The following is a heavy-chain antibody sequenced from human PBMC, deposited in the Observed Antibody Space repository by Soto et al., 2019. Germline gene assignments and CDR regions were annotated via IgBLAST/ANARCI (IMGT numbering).Heavy chain of an antibody. J-gene: IGHJ6*03. CDR3: AKNPDYYYYYMDF. CDR2: IYYSGST. Sequence: SETLSLTCTVSGGSISSGGYYWSWIRQHPGKGLEWIGYIYYSGSTYYNPSLKSRVTISVDTSKNQFSLKLSSVTAADTAVYYCAKNPDYYYYYMDFWGKGTTVIGSS. V-gene: IGHV4-31*03. CDR1: GGSISSGGYY.